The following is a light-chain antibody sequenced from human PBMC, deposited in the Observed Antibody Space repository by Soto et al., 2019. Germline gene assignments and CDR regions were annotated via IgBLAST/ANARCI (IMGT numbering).Light chain of an antibody. CDR2: GAS. CDR3: QQHNNWPPIT. CDR1: QSVSSN. Sequence: EIVMTQSPATLSVSPGERATLSCRASQSVSSNLAWYQQKPGQAPRLLIYGASTRATGIPARFSGSGSGTEFTLTISSLQYEDFAGYYCQQHNNWPPITFGQGTRLEIK. J-gene: IGKJ5*01. V-gene: IGKV3-15*01.